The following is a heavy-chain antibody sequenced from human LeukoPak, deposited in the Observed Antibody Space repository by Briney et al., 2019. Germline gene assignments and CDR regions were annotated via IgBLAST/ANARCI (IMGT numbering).Heavy chain of an antibody. V-gene: IGHV4-59*01. CDR3: ARDRGYCSGGSCYSNWFDP. Sequence: SETLSLTCSVSGGSISNYYWSWIRQPPGKGLEWIGYIYYSGSTNYNPSLKSRVTISVDTSKNQFSLKLSSVTAADTAVYYCARDRGYCSGGSCYSNWFDPWGQGTLVTVSS. D-gene: IGHD2-15*01. J-gene: IGHJ5*02. CDR1: GGSISNYY. CDR2: IYYSGST.